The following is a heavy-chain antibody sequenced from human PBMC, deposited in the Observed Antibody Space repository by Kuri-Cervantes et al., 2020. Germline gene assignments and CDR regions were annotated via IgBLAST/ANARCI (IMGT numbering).Heavy chain of an antibody. J-gene: IGHJ4*02. CDR1: GYTFTSYY. D-gene: IGHD3-10*01. CDR3: ARAGGDLYYGSGLDY. V-gene: IGHV1-46*01. CDR2: INPSGGST. Sequence: ASVKVSCKASGYTFTSYYMHWVRQAPGQGLEWMGIINPSGGSTSYAQKFQGRVTMTRDTSTSTVYMELSSLRSEDTAVYYCARAGGDLYYGSGLDYWGQGTLVTVSS.